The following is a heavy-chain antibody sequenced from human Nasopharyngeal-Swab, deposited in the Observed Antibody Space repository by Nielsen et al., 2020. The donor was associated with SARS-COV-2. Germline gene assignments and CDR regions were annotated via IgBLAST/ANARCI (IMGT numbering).Heavy chain of an antibody. Sequence: WIRQPPGKGLEWVANIKQDGSEKYYVDSVKGRFTISRDYAKNSLYLQMNSLRAEDTAVYYCARDAFPGIAAAGPDYWGQGTLVTVSS. V-gene: IGHV3-7*01. J-gene: IGHJ4*02. CDR3: ARDAFPGIAAAGPDY. D-gene: IGHD6-13*01. CDR2: IKQDGSEK.